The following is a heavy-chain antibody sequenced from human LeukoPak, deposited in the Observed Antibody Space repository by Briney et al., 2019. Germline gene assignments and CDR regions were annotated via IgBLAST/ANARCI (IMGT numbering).Heavy chain of an antibody. D-gene: IGHD3-3*01. V-gene: IGHV1-8*01. CDR1: GYTLTSYD. J-gene: IGHJ3*02. CDR2: MNTNSGNT. Sequence: GASVKVSCKASGYTLTSYDINWVRQATGQGLEWMGRMNTNSGNTDYAQKFQGRVTMTRNTSITTVYMELSSLKSEDTAVYYCARGLLQFWNGYTADVFDIWGQGTMVTVSS. CDR3: ARGLLQFWNGYTADVFDI.